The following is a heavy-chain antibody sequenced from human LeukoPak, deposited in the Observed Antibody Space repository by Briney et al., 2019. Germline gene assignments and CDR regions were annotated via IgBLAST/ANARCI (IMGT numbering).Heavy chain of an antibody. Sequence: GASVKVSCKASGYTFTNYFLHWVRLAPGQGFEWMGVINPSSGSTSYAQKFQGRFTMTRDMYMSTLYMELNSLTIEDTAVYYCAREGSHLGSPFDYWGQGILVTVSS. CDR1: GYTFTNYF. CDR2: INPSSGST. V-gene: IGHV1-46*01. J-gene: IGHJ4*02. CDR3: AREGSHLGSPFDY. D-gene: IGHD2-15*01.